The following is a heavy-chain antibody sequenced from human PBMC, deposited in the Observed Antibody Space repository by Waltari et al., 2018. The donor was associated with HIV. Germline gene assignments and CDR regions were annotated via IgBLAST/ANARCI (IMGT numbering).Heavy chain of an antibody. D-gene: IGHD3-9*01. CDR3: ARDRHYDILTGSYFDY. CDR2: IKQDGSEK. J-gene: IGHJ4*02. Sequence: EVQLVESGGGLFQPGGSLRLSCAASGFPLSSYWLSWVRQAPGKGLEWVANIKQDGSEKYYVDSVKGRFTISRDNAKNSLYLQMNSLRAEDTAVYYCARDRHYDILTGSYFDYWGQGTLVTVSS. V-gene: IGHV3-7*01. CDR1: GFPLSSYW.